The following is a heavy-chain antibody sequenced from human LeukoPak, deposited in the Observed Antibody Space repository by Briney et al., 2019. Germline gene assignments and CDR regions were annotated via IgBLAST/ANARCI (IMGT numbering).Heavy chain of an antibody. CDR1: GYSISSGYY. Sequence: SETLSLTCTVSGYSISSGYYWGWIRQPPGKGLEWIGSIYHSGSTYYNPSLKSRVTISVDTSKNQFSLKLSSVTAADTAVYYCARHPIVATFPFDYWGQGTLVTVSS. V-gene: IGHV4-38-2*02. CDR3: ARHPIVATFPFDY. CDR2: IYHSGST. D-gene: IGHD5-12*01. J-gene: IGHJ4*02.